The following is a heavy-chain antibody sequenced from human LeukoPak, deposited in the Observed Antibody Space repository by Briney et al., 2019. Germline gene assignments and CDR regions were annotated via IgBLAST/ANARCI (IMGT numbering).Heavy chain of an antibody. CDR1: GYTFTSYG. J-gene: IGHJ3*02. CDR3: ARDGATGDAFDI. CDR2: ISPYNGNT. D-gene: IGHD7-27*01. Sequence: AASVKVSCKAPGYTFTSYGISWVRQAPGQGLEWMGWISPYNGNTNYAQKLQGRVTMTTDTSTSTAYMELRSLRSDDTAVYYRARDGATGDAFDIWGQGTMVTVSS. V-gene: IGHV1-18*01.